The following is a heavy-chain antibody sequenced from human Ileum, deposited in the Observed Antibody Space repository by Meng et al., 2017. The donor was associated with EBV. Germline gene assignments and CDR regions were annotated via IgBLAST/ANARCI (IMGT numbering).Heavy chain of an antibody. Sequence: SRPGLVNPSATLSLPCTVSGGSISSYYWSLIRQPPGKGLEWIGYIYYSGSTNSNPSLKSRVTISVDTSKNQFSLNLSSVTAADTAVYYCARGGWSLDYWGQGTLVTVSS. CDR3: ARGGWSLDY. D-gene: IGHD2-15*01. V-gene: IGHV4-59*08. CDR1: GGSISSYY. J-gene: IGHJ4*02. CDR2: IYYSGST.